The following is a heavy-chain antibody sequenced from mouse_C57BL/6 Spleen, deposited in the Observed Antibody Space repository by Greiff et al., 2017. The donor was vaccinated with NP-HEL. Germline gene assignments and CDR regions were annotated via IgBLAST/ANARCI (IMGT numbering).Heavy chain of an antibody. D-gene: IGHD1-1*01. J-gene: IGHJ4*01. CDR3: ARSYYYGSSYHYAMDY. V-gene: IGHV1-52*01. CDR1: GYIFTSYW. Sequence: QVQLQQPGAELVRPGSSVKLSCKASGYIFTSYWMHWVKQRPIQGHEWIGNIDPSDSETHYNQKFKDKATLTVDKSSSTAYMQLSSLTSEDSAVYYCARSYYYGSSYHYAMDYWGQGTSVTVSS. CDR2: IDPSDSET.